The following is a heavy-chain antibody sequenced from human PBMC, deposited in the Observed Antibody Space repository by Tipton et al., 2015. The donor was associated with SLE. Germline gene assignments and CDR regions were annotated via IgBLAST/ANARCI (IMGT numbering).Heavy chain of an antibody. V-gene: IGHV4-59*11. CDR1: GGSISSHY. Sequence: TLSLTCTVSGGSISSHYWSWIRQPPGKGLEWIGYIYYSGSTNYNPSLKSRVTISVDTSKNQFSLKLSSVTAADTAVYYCASQTGNRALGVFFDYWGQGTLVTVPS. CDR2: IYYSGST. J-gene: IGHJ4*01. CDR3: ASQTGNRALGVFFDY. D-gene: IGHD7-27*01.